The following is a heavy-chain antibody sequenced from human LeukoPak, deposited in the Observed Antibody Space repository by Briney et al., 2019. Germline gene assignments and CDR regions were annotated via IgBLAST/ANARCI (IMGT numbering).Heavy chain of an antibody. CDR3: ARMTRGYGAFDV. CDR2: IYYSGST. Sequence: SETLSLTCTVSGGSISSYYWSWIRQPPGKGLEWIGYIYYSGSTNYNPSLKSRVTISVDTSKNQLSLKMYSVTAADTAVYYCARMTRGYGAFDVWGQGTMATVSS. D-gene: IGHD5-18*01. CDR1: GGSISSYY. J-gene: IGHJ3*01. V-gene: IGHV4-59*01.